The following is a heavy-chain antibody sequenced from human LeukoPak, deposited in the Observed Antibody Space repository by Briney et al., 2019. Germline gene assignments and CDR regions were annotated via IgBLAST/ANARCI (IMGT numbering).Heavy chain of an antibody. CDR1: GFTVSSNS. Sequence: GGSLRLSCAASGFTVSSNSMSWVRQTPGKGLEWVSVIYYGGSTFYADSVQGRVSISRDDSKNILYLQINNLRAEDSAVYYCARVDKDCGGDCFSDYWGQGTLVTVSS. J-gene: IGHJ4*02. D-gene: IGHD2-21*02. V-gene: IGHV3-66*01. CDR3: ARVDKDCGGDCFSDY. CDR2: IYYGGST.